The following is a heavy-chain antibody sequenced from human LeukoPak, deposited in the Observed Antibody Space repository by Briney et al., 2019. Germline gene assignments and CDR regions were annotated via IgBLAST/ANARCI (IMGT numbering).Heavy chain of an antibody. Sequence: SETLSLTCTVSGGSISSYYWSWTRQPAGKGLEWIGRIYTSGSTNYNPSLKSRVTMSVDTSKNQFSLKLSSVTAADTAVYYCARATPNRLHSYYMDVWGKGTTVTVSS. CDR3: ARATPNRLHSYYMDV. D-gene: IGHD1-14*01. V-gene: IGHV4-4*07. J-gene: IGHJ6*03. CDR1: GGSISSYY. CDR2: IYTSGST.